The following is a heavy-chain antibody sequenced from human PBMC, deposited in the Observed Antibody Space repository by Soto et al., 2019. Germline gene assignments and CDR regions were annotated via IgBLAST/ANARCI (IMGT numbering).Heavy chain of an antibody. CDR2: IYYSGYT. D-gene: IGHD3-16*01. V-gene: IGHV4-39*01. CDR3: ARHNGPLYVGYYYDMDV. CDR1: GGSISSRSYY. J-gene: IGHJ6*02. Sequence: SETLSLTCTVSGGSISSRSYYWGRIRQPPGKGLEWIGSIYYSGYTYYNPSLKSRVTISVDTSKNQFSLKLSSVTAADTAVYYCARHNGPLYVGYYYDMDVWGQGTLVTVSS.